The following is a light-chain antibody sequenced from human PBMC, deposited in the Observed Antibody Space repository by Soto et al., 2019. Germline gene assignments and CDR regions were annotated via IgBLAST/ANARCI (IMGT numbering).Light chain of an antibody. V-gene: IGKV3-11*01. CDR1: ESVGRF. CDR2: DAS. CDR3: QQRSNWPPEIT. Sequence: EVVLTQSPATLSLSPGESATLSCRAGESVGRFLAWYQQRPGQAPRLLIYDASRRASGVPARFSGSGSGTDFTLTISSLEPEDFAVYYCQQRSNWPPEITFGQGTRLEIK. J-gene: IGKJ5*01.